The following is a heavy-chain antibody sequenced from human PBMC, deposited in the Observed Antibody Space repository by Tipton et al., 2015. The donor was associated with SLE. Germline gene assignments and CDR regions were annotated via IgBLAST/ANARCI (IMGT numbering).Heavy chain of an antibody. J-gene: IGHJ4*02. V-gene: IGHV4-59*08. CDR3: AGHYGSSFDF. CDR1: GGSISGYY. D-gene: IGHD6-13*01. Sequence: TLSLTCTVSGGSISGYYWSWIRQPPGKGLEWIGYIYHSGTTYYNPSLKSRVTILVETSKNQFSLKVSSVTAADTAVYYCAGHYGSSFDFWGQGTLVTVSS. CDR2: IYHSGTT.